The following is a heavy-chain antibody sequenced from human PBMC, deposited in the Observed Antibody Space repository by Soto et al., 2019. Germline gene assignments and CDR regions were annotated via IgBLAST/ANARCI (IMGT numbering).Heavy chain of an antibody. D-gene: IGHD3-3*01. Sequence: ASVKASCKASGYTFTGYYMHWVRQAPGQGLEWMGWINPNSGGTNYAQKFQGRVTMTRDTSMSTAYTELSRLRSHDTAVYYCARGVPYYAFWSGLYSRFYCYYYY. CDR1: GYTFTGYY. CDR2: INPNSGGT. CDR3: ARGVPYYAFWSGLYSRFYCYYYY. V-gene: IGHV1-2*02. J-gene: IGHJ6*03.